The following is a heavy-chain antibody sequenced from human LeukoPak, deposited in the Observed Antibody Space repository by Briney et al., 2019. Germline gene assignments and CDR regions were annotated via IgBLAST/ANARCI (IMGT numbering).Heavy chain of an antibody. J-gene: IGHJ3*02. V-gene: IGHV4-4*07. Sequence: SETLSLTCTVSGGSISSYYWSWIRQPAGTALEWIGRIYSSGTITYNPSLKSRVTISVDTSKNQFSLKLSSVTAADTAVYYCARGRYYVWGSYRYSGVFDIWGQGTMVTVSS. CDR2: IYSSGTI. CDR3: ARGRYYVWGSYRYSGVFDI. CDR1: GGSISSYY. D-gene: IGHD3-16*02.